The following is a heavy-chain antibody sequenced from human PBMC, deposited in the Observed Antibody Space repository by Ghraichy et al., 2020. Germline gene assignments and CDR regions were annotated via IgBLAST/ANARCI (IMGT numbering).Heavy chain of an antibody. D-gene: IGHD2-21*02. Sequence: GGSLRLSCKASGYTFTSYDINWVRQATGQGLEWMGWMNPNSGNTGYAQKFQGRVTMTRNTSISTAYMELSSLRSEDTAVYYCARGRTARTTDYYYYGMDVWGQGTTVTVSS. J-gene: IGHJ6*02. V-gene: IGHV1-8*01. CDR2: MNPNSGNT. CDR3: ARGRTARTTDYYYYGMDV. CDR1: GYTFTSYD.